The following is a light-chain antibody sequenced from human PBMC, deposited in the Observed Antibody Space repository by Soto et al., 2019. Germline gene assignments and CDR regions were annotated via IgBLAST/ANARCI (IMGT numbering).Light chain of an antibody. Sequence: DIQMTQSPSTLSASVGDRVTITCRASQSIDNWLAWYQQKPGKAPKLLIYKTSSLGSGVLSRFSGSASGTEFTLTISSLQPDDFATYYCQQYYTMYTFGRGTKLEIK. CDR2: KTS. V-gene: IGKV1-5*03. CDR3: QQYYTMYT. CDR1: QSIDNW. J-gene: IGKJ2*01.